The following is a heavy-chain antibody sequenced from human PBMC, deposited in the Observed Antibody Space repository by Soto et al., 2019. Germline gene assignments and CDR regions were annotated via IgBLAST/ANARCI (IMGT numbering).Heavy chain of an antibody. CDR1: GYSFTGYY. CDR3: ARELRIDYSGVGAFAI. J-gene: IGHJ3*02. V-gene: IGHV1-2*02. CDR2: INPKSGGT. Sequence: QVHLVQSGAEVKKPGASVKFSCKTSGYSFTGYYIHWVRQAPGQGLEWRGWINPKSGGTNYAQKFQGRVTMTRATYISTVYLELSSLRSDDQAIYYCARELRIDYSGVGAFAISGQGTMVTVSS. D-gene: IGHD3-10*01.